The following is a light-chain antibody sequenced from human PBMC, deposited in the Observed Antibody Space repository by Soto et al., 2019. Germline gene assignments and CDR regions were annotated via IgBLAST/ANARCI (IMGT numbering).Light chain of an antibody. CDR2: SND. J-gene: IGLJ3*02. V-gene: IGLV1-47*02. CDR3: AAGDDSLNARV. Sequence: QSILTQPPSASGAPGQRVTISFSGRTSNIGTNFVYWYQQFPGTAPKLLIYSNDQRPSGVPERFSASRSGTTASLVISGLRSEDEADYYCAAGDDSLNARVFGGGTKVTVL. CDR1: TSNIGTNF.